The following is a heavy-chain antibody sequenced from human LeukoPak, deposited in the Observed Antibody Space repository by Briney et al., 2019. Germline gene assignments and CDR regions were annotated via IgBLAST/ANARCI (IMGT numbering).Heavy chain of an antibody. V-gene: IGHV4-59*08. CDR2: IFFSGST. D-gene: IGHD6-19*01. CDR1: GGSISSYY. Sequence: SETLSLTCTVSGGSISSYYWSWIRQPPGKGLEWIGYIFFSGSTNYNPSLKSRVTISVDTSKNQFSLKLSSVTAADTAVYYCARRAVAGIIFYAFDIWGQGTMVTVSS. J-gene: IGHJ3*02. CDR3: ARRAVAGIIFYAFDI.